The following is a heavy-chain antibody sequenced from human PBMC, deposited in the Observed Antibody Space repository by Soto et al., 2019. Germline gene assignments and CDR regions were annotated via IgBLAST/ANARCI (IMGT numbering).Heavy chain of an antibody. D-gene: IGHD3-9*01. V-gene: IGHV3-30-3*01. CDR1: GFTFSSYA. Sequence: QVQLVESGGGVVQPGRSLRLSCAASGFTFSSYAMHWVRQAPGKGLEWVAVISYDGSNKYYADSVKGRFTISRDNSKNTRYLQMDRLRAEDTAVYYCARDFYDILTGLSYGMDVWGQGTTVTVSS. CDR2: ISYDGSNK. J-gene: IGHJ6*02. CDR3: ARDFYDILTGLSYGMDV.